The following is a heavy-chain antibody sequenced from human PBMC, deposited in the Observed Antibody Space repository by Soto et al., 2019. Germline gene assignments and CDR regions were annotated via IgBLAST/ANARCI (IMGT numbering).Heavy chain of an antibody. CDR2: ISPNNNYI. D-gene: IGHD3-22*01. J-gene: IGHJ4*02. CDR1: GFTFSSCT. V-gene: IGHV3-21*01. CDR3: ARDAALYYYDSRGFDH. Sequence: EVQLVESGGGLVNPGGSLRLSCAASGFTFSSCTMNWVRQAPGRGLEWVSSISPNNNYIYYADSVKGRFTISRDNTKNSVHLQMNSLRVEDTAVYYCARDAALYYYDSRGFDHWGQGTLVTVSS.